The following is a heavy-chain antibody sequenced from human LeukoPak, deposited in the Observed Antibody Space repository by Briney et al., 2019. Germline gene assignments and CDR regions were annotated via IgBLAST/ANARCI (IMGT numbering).Heavy chain of an antibody. V-gene: IGHV3-7*05. Sequence: PGGSLRLSCAASGFTFSTYWMSWVRQAPGKGLEWVANINQDGREKYYVDSVKGRFTISRDNAKNSLYLQLDSLRAEDTAVYYCARDKVVGPTYFDSWGQGTLATASS. J-gene: IGHJ4*02. CDR3: ARDKVVGPTYFDS. D-gene: IGHD1-26*01. CDR1: GFTFSTYW. CDR2: INQDGREK.